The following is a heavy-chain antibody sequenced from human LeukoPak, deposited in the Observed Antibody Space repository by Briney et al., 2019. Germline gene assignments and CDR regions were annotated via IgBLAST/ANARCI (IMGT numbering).Heavy chain of an antibody. V-gene: IGHV3-7*01. Sequence: GGSLRLSCAASGFTFSSYWMSWVRQAPGKGLEWVANIKQDGSEKYYVDSVKGRFTISRDNAKNSLYLQMNSLRAEDTAVYYCARAWAHYDFWSGYYYFDYWGQGTLVTVSS. J-gene: IGHJ4*02. CDR1: GFTFSSYW. CDR3: ARAWAHYDFWSGYYYFDY. CDR2: IKQDGSEK. D-gene: IGHD3-3*01.